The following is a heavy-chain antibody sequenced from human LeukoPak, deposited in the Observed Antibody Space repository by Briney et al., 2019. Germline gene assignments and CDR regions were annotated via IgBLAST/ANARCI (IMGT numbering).Heavy chain of an antibody. CDR1: GFTFSSYA. D-gene: IGHD2-2*01. Sequence: PGGSLRLSCAASGFTFSSYAMSWVRQAPGKGLEWVAVISFDGSDKYYADSVSGRFTISRDNSKNTLYVQMNSLRAEDTAVYYCAKDRAAMPTYYFDYWGQGALVTVSS. V-gene: IGHV3-30*18. J-gene: IGHJ4*02. CDR3: AKDRAAMPTYYFDY. CDR2: ISFDGSDK.